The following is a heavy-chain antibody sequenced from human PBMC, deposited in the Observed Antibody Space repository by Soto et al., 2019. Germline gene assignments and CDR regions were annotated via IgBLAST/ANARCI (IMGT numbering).Heavy chain of an antibody. CDR2: IYYDGSNE. D-gene: IGHD1-1*01. J-gene: IGHJ6*01. CDR1: GFIFSEYG. CDR3: ARWWNDEEWVETMDV. V-gene: IGHV3-33*01. Sequence: QVQLVESGGAVVQPGRSLRLSCGASGFIFSEYGMHWVRQAPGKGLEWVAVIYYDGSNEHYSESVRGRFTISRDKSKNMLYLEMNSLRAEDTAIYYCARWWNDEEWVETMDVWGQGTTVTVSS.